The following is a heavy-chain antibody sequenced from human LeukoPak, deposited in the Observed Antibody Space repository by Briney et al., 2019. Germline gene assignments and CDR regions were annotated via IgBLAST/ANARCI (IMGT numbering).Heavy chain of an antibody. CDR2: MNPNSGNT. CDR3: ARGRDKLLCFGERGLEGLAV. CDR1: GYTFTSYD. J-gene: IGHJ6*02. Sequence: GASVKVSCKASGYTFTSYDINWVRQATGQGLEWMGWMNPNSGNTGYAQKFQGRVTMTRNTSISTAYMELSSLRSEDTAVYYCARGRDKLLCFGERGLEGLAVGAQGPTAPVS. V-gene: IGHV1-8*01. D-gene: IGHD3-10*01.